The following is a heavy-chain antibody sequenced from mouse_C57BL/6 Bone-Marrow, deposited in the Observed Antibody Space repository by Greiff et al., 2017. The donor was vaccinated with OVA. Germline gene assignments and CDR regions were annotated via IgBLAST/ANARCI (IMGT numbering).Heavy chain of an antibody. D-gene: IGHD1-1*01. CDR1: GYTFTSYW. V-gene: IGHV1-55*01. CDR2: IYPGSGST. J-gene: IGHJ2*01. CDR3: ARRDYYGSRRGDY. Sequence: QVQLQQSGAELVKPGASVKMSCKASGYTFTSYWITWVKQRPGQGLEWIGDIYPGSGSTNYNEKFKSKATLTVDTSSSTAYMQLSSLTSEDSAVYYCARRDYYGSRRGDYWGQGTTLTVSS.